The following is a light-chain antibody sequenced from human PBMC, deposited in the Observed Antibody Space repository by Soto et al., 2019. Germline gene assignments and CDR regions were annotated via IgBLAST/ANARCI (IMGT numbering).Light chain of an antibody. CDR3: QSYDSSLSGCYV. V-gene: IGLV1-40*01. CDR1: SSNIGAGYD. CDR2: GNS. J-gene: IGLJ1*01. Sequence: QSALTQPPSVSGAPGQRVTISCTGSSSNIGAGYDVHWYQQLPGTAPKLLIYGNSNRPSGVPDRFSGSKSGTSASLAITGLQAEDEADYHCQSYDSSLSGCYVFGTGTKVTVL.